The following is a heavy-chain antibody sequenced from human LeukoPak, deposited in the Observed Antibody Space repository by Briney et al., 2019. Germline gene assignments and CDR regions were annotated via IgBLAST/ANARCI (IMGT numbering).Heavy chain of an antibody. CDR3: ARQTTSADDY. CDR2: IHYSGST. J-gene: IGHJ4*02. Sequence: SETLSLTCTVSGGSISSSSYYWGWIRQPPGKGLEWIGSIHYSGSTYYNPSLKSRVTISVDTSKNQFSLKLSSVTAADTAVYYCARQTTSADDYWGQGTLVTVSS. CDR1: GGSISSSSYY. D-gene: IGHD2-2*01. V-gene: IGHV4-39*01.